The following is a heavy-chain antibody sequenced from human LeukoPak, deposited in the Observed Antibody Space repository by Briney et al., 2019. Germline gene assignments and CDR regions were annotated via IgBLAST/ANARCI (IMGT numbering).Heavy chain of an antibody. CDR1: GGTFSSYA. CDR3: ARDGSGHFDWLLTLQLDY. CDR2: IIPILGIA. Sequence: GASVKVSCKASGGTFSSYAISWVRQAPGQGLEWMGRIIPILGIANYAQKFQGRVTITADKSTSTAYMELSSLRSEDTAVYYCARDGSGHFDWLLTLQLDYWGQGTLVTVSS. V-gene: IGHV1-69*04. J-gene: IGHJ4*02. D-gene: IGHD3-9*01.